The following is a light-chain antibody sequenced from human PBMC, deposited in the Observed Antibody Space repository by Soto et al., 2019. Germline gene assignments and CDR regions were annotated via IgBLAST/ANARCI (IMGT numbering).Light chain of an antibody. Sequence: LVMTQSPDTLSVSPGERATLSCRASQSVSNNYLAWYQLKPGQAPRFLIYGASNRATGIPDRFSGSGSGTDFTLTISSLEPEDSAVYYCQQYGSSGLTFGGGTKVDIK. CDR2: GAS. V-gene: IGKV3-20*01. J-gene: IGKJ4*01. CDR3: QQYGSSGLT. CDR1: QSVSNNY.